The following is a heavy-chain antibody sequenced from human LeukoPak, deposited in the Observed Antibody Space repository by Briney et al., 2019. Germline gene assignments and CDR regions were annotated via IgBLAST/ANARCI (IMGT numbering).Heavy chain of an antibody. J-gene: IGHJ5*02. D-gene: IGHD5-18*01. Sequence: PGGSLRLSCAASGFTFSTYGMHWVRQAPGKGLEWVAFIWYDGSNKYYADSVKGRFTISRDNSKNTLYLQMNSLRAEDTAVYYCARGETTARFDPWGQGTLVTVSS. V-gene: IGHV3-33*01. CDR2: IWYDGSNK. CDR3: ARGETTARFDP. CDR1: GFTFSTYG.